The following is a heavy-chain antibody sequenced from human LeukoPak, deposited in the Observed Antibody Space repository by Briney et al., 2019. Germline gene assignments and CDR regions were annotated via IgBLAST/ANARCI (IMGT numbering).Heavy chain of an antibody. J-gene: IGHJ6*03. Sequence: PGGSLSLSFAASGFTLRSFAMGWVGQAPGKGLGWVQVILVDGGTNYYADSVKGRFTISRDNSKNTLYLQMNSLRAEDTAVYYCAKAYEDVAAAGPYYYYYYYMDVWGKGTTVTVSS. V-gene: IGHV3-23*01. CDR3: AKAYEDVAAAGPYYYYYYYMDV. CDR2: ILVDGGTN. D-gene: IGHD6-13*01. CDR1: GFTLRSFA.